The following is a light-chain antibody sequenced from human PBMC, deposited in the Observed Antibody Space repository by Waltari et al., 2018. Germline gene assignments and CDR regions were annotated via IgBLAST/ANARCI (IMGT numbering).Light chain of an antibody. Sequence: QFVLTQPASVSGSPGQSITISCTGTLRDLGSTYNSVSWYQQPPGEAPKLILYEVANRPAGISDRFAGSKAGNPASLTISGLQADAEADYFCLSHTDVTHLGYVFGTGTKVTV. J-gene: IGLJ1*01. CDR1: LRDLGSTYNS. CDR3: LSHTDVTHLGYV. CDR2: EVA. V-gene: IGLV2-14*01.